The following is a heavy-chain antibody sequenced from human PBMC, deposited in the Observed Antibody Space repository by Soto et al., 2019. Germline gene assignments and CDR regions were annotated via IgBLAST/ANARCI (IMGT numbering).Heavy chain of an antibody. J-gene: IGHJ6*02. Sequence: YRISNSQHPGKGLEWIGYIYYSGSTYYNPSLKSRVTISVDTSKNQFSLKLSSVTAADTAVYYCARYRMGGMDVWGQGTTVTVSS. CDR1: Y. V-gene: IGHV4-30-4*06. D-gene: IGHD1-1*01. CDR2: IYYSGST. CDR3: ARYRMGGMDV.